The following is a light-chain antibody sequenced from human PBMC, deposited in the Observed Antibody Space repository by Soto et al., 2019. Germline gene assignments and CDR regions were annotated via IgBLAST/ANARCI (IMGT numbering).Light chain of an antibody. CDR1: QAISNS. J-gene: IGKJ1*01. CDR3: QQNYGATPWT. CDR2: AAS. Sequence: IQMTHSPSSLSASVLYRVAITCLSSQAISNSLAWYQQKPGKPPQLLIYAASTLQSGVPSRFSGGGSGTDFTLNISSLQPDDFATYYCQQNYGATPWTFGQGTKVDIK. V-gene: IGKV1-27*01.